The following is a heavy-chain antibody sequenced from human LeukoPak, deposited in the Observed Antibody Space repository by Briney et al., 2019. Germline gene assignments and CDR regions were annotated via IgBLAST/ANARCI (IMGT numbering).Heavy chain of an antibody. CDR3: ARDGDDFWSGYGY. J-gene: IGHJ4*02. CDR1: GFTFSSYW. V-gene: IGHV3-7*03. CDR2: IKQDGSEK. Sequence: GGSLRLSCAASGFTFSSYWMSWVRQAPGKGLEWVANIKQDGSEKYYVDSVKGRFTISRDNAKNSLYLQMNSLRAEDTALYYCARDGDDFWSGYGYWGQGTLVTVSS. D-gene: IGHD3-3*01.